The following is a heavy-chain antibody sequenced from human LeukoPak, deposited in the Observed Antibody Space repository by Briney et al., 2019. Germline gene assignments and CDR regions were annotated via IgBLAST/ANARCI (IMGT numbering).Heavy chain of an antibody. CDR3: ARDQGYRYGYGDFDY. CDR1: GGTFRSYA. Sequence: SVEVSCKASGGTFRSYAISWVRQASGQGLEWMGGIIPIFGTANYAQKFQGRVTITADESTSTAYMELSSLRSEDTAVYYCARDQGYRYGYGDFDYWGQGTLVTVSS. CDR2: IIPIFGTA. J-gene: IGHJ4*02. V-gene: IGHV1-69*13. D-gene: IGHD5-18*01.